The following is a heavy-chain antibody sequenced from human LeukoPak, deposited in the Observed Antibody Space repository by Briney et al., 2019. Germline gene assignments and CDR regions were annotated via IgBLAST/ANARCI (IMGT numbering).Heavy chain of an antibody. CDR2: TSSSDAGT. CDR3: AKAPVTSCRGAYCYPFDY. J-gene: IGHJ4*02. Sequence: GGSLRLSCAASGFTLSMYAMSWVRQAPGEGLEWVSATSSSDAGTYYAESVRGRFTISRDNSKNTLYLQMNSLRAEDAAVYYCAKAPVTSCRGAYCYPFDYWGQGALVTVSS. V-gene: IGHV3-23*01. D-gene: IGHD2-21*01. CDR1: GFTLSMYA.